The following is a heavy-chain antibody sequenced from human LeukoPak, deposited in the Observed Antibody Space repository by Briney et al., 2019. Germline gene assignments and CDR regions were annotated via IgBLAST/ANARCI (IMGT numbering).Heavy chain of an antibody. Sequence: GGSLRLSCAASGFSFSSFEMSWVRPAPGKGLEWVSYISSRATNIYYADFVKGRFTISRDNAKNSLYLQMNSLRAEDTAVYYCAREGYCRDDTCLSYDAFDIWGQGTMVTVSS. CDR2: ISSRATNI. CDR3: AREGYCRDDTCLSYDAFDI. CDR1: GFSFSSFE. D-gene: IGHD2-15*01. J-gene: IGHJ3*02. V-gene: IGHV3-48*03.